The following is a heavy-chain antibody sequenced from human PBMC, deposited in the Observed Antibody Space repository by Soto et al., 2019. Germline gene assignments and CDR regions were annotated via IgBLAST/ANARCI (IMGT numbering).Heavy chain of an antibody. CDR1: GFTVSNTY. D-gene: IGHD6-25*01. J-gene: IGHJ4*02. Sequence: EVQLVESGGDLIQPGGSLRLSCAASGFTVSNTYMSWVRQAPGKGLECVSIIYSDGRTFYADSVKGRFTISRDNSKNTLFLQINSLREEDTAVYYCAKSERVDYWGQGTLVTVSS. V-gene: IGHV3-53*01. CDR2: IYSDGRT. CDR3: AKSERVDY.